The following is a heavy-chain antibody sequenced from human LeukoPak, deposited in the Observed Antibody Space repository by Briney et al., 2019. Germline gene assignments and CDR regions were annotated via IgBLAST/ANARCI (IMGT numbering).Heavy chain of an antibody. CDR1: GFTFSSYG. Sequence: PGGSLRLSCAASGFTFSSYGMHWVRQAPGKGLEWVAVISYDGSNKYYADSVKGRFTISRDNSKNTLYLQMNSLRAEDTAVYYCARDPPVPQVEVYYYDSSGYSYYFDYWGQGTLVTVSS. D-gene: IGHD3-22*01. CDR2: ISYDGSNK. CDR3: ARDPPVPQVEVYYYDSSGYSYYFDY. J-gene: IGHJ4*02. V-gene: IGHV3-30*03.